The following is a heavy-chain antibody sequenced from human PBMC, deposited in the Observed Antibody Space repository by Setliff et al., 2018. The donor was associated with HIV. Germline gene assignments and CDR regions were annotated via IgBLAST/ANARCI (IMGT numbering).Heavy chain of an antibody. V-gene: IGHV3-30*04. CDR1: GFPFSSHT. Sequence: GGSLRLSCAASGFPFSSHTMHWVRQAPGKGLEWVGVISYDGRNKYYADSVRGRFTISRDNSKNTLYLQMNSLRTEDTAVYYCAREMPMIYWYFDLWGRGTLVTVSS. J-gene: IGHJ2*01. D-gene: IGHD3-22*01. CDR2: ISYDGRNK. CDR3: AREMPMIYWYFDL.